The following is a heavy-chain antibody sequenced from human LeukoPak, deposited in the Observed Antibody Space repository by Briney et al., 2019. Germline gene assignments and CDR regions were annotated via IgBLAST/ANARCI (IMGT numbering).Heavy chain of an antibody. J-gene: IGHJ6*02. CDR2: IRSSSGDT. Sequence: MAGGSLRLSCAASGFTFSSYAMSWVRQAPGKGLEWVSSIRSSSGDTYYAASVKGRFTISRDNAKNSLYLQMNSLTAEDTAVYYCAKSGNYGMDVWGQGTTVTVSS. CDR1: GFTFSSYA. CDR3: AKSGNYGMDV. V-gene: IGHV3-21*01.